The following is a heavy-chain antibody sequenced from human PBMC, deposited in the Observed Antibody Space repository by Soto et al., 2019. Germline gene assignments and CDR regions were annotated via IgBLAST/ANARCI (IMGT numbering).Heavy chain of an antibody. V-gene: IGHV4-39*01. CDR2: IYYSGST. CDR1: GGSISSSSYY. CDR3: ARNVRTIVVVTAAPFDP. D-gene: IGHD2-2*01. Sequence: QLQLQESGPGLVKPSETLSLTCTVSGGSISSSSYYWGWIRQPPGKGLEWIGSIYYSGSTYYNPSLNSRVTISVDTSKNHLSQKMRSVAAAETAVYYCARNVRTIVVVTAAPFDPWGQGTLVTVSS. J-gene: IGHJ5*02.